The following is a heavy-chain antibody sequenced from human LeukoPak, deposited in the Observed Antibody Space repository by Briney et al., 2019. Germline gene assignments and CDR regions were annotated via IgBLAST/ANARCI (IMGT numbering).Heavy chain of an antibody. J-gene: IGHJ4*02. V-gene: IGHV4-38-2*01. CDR1: GYSISSGYY. CDR3: ASQIIAVAGTIDY. D-gene: IGHD6-19*01. CDR2: IYHSGST. Sequence: PSETLSLTCAVSGYSISSGYYWGWIRQPPGKGLEWIGSIYHSGSTNYNPSLKSRVTISVDTSKNQFSLKLSSVTAADTAVYYCASQIIAVAGTIDYWGQGTLVTVSS.